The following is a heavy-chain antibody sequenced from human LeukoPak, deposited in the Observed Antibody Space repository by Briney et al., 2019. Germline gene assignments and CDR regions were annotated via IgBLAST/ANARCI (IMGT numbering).Heavy chain of an antibody. CDR1: GFTFSSYG. J-gene: IGHJ5*02. D-gene: IGHD3-22*01. V-gene: IGHV3-30*02. CDR3: AKWSPDYYDSSGST. CDR2: IRYDGSNK. Sequence: GGSLRLSCAASGFTFSSYGMHWVRQAPGKGLEWVAFIRYDGSNKYYADSVKGRFTISRDNSKNTLYLQMNSLRAEDTAVYYCAKWSPDYYDSSGSTWGQGTPVTVSS.